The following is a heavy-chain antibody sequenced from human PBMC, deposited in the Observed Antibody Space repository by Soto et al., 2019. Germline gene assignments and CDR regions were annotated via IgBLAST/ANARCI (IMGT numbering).Heavy chain of an antibody. Sequence: PSETLSLTCTVSGDFTSYYSWAWIRQSAGKGLEWIGRVYSTGTIFYNPSLKIRATMPVDTSKNQFSLKLTSVNAADTAVYYCARDDLGRNTRAFDPWGQGTLVTASS. V-gene: IGHV4-4*07. J-gene: IGHJ5*02. CDR2: VYSTGTI. CDR3: ARDDLGRNTRAFDP. D-gene: IGHD2-21*02. CDR1: GDFTSYYS.